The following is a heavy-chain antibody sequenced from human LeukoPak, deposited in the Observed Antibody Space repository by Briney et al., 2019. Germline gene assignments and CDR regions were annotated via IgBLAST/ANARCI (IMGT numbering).Heavy chain of an antibody. CDR3: ARDYYDSSLEDYYYMDV. J-gene: IGHJ6*03. V-gene: IGHV1-46*01. CDR2: INPSGGST. Sequence: GASLKVSWKASGYTFTSYHMHWVQQAPGPGLQWIRIINPSGGSTSYAQKFQGRVTMTRDMSTSTVYMELSSLRSEDTAVYYCARDYYDSSLEDYYYMDVWGKGTTVTVSS. CDR1: GYTFTSYH. D-gene: IGHD3-22*01.